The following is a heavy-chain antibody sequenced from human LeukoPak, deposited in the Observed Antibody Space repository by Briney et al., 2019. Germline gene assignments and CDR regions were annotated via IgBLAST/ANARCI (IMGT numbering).Heavy chain of an antibody. V-gene: IGHV1-18*01. CDR3: ARDRDHRALAGSFDP. CDR1: GYSFTNSG. D-gene: IGHD6-19*01. J-gene: IGHJ5*02. Sequence: ASVKVSCKTSGYSFTNSGVSWVRQAPGPGLEWMGWISAYNGNAKYAQKVQDRVTLTTDTSTGTAYMELGSLRSDDTAVYYCARDRDHRALAGSFDPWGQGTLVTVSS. CDR2: ISAYNGNA.